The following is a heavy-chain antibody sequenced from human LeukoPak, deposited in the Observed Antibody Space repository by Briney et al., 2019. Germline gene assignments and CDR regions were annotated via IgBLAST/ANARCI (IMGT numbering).Heavy chain of an antibody. J-gene: IGHJ4*02. V-gene: IGHV3-23*01. CDR1: GFTFSSYA. CDR3: AKRGVAIRVILVGFHKAAYYFDS. CDR2: ISDSGGST. Sequence: GGSLRLSCAASGFTFSSYAMSWVRQAPGKGLEWVAGISDSGGSTSYADSVKGRFTISRDNPKNTLYLQTNSLRAEDTAVYFCAKRGVAIRVILVGFHKAAYYFDSWGQGALVTVSS. D-gene: IGHD3-22*01.